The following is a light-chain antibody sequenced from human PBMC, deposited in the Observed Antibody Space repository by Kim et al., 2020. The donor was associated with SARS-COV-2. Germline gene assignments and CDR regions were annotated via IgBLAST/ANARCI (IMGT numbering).Light chain of an antibody. Sequence: AAVGDRVTSTCRASQGINSYLAWYQQKAGKAPKLLMYAASTLQSGVPLRFSGSGSGTEFTLTINSLQSEDFATYYCHQLNTYPLTFGGGTKVDIK. CDR2: AAS. CDR1: QGINSY. V-gene: IGKV1-9*01. CDR3: HQLNTYPLT. J-gene: IGKJ4*01.